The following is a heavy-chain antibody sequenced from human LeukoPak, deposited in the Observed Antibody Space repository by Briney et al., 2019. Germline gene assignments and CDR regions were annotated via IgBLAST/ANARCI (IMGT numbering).Heavy chain of an antibody. V-gene: IGHV1-69*04. CDR2: IIPILGIA. J-gene: IGHJ4*02. CDR1: GGTFSSYT. D-gene: IGHD3-22*01. CDR3: ARDVRHYYDSSGYEDSNDY. Sequence: ASVKVSCKASGGTFSSYTISWVRQAPGQGLEWMGRIIPILGIANYAQKFQGRVTITADKPTSTAYMELSSLRSEDTAVYYCARDVRHYYDSSGYEDSNDYWGQGTLVTVSS.